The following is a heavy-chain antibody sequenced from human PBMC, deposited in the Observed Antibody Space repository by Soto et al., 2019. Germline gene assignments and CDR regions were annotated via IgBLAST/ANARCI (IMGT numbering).Heavy chain of an antibody. D-gene: IGHD2-2*01. CDR1: GDAINTNNW. Sequence: SETLSLTCAVFGDAINTNNWWSWVRQTPGKGLEWIGEIHHNGDTTYTPSLKSRVTMSLDKSKHHFSLSLTSVTAADTAVYYCPTPRQSRTTSRCHDVYFDFWGRGPLVTASS. V-gene: IGHV4-4*02. CDR2: IHHNGDT. J-gene: IGHJ4*02. CDR3: PTPRQSRTTSRCHDVYFDF.